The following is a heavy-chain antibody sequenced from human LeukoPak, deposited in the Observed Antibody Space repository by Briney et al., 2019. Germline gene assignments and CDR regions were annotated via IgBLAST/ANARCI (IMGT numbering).Heavy chain of an antibody. Sequence: SETLSLTCTVSGGAISSGNYWSWIRQPPGKAPEWIGYIHYTGSTNYNPSLKSRVTISVDTSKNQFSLKLSSVTAEDTAVYYCARGAGWYDYWGQGMLVTVSS. V-gene: IGHV4-61*01. CDR1: GGAISSGNY. D-gene: IGHD6-19*01. CDR3: ARGAGWYDY. J-gene: IGHJ4*02. CDR2: IHYTGST.